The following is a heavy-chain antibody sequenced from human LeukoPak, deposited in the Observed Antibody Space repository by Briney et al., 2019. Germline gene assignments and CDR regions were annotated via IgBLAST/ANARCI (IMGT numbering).Heavy chain of an antibody. Sequence: SETLSLTCAVYGGSFSGYYWSWIRQPPGKGLEWIGEINHSGSTNYNPSLKSRVTISVDTSKNQFSLKLSSVTAADTAVYYCARGAGQWLVMGHYYYYYGMDVWGQGTTVTVSS. V-gene: IGHV4-34*01. CDR3: ARGAGQWLVMGHYYYYYGMDV. CDR1: GGSFSGYY. J-gene: IGHJ6*02. CDR2: INHSGST. D-gene: IGHD6-19*01.